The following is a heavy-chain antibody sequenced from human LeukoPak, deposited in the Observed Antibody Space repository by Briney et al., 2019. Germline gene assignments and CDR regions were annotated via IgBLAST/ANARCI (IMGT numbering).Heavy chain of an antibody. Sequence: SPKIFSHSSGYSFTNYYNGCVRQMPPKDLEWMGVFSPDDSDSRYSPSFRGQVTISADKSISTVYLQSSSLKASDTAMYYCARLASAWNFDYWGQGTLVTVSS. D-gene: IGHD6-19*01. CDR2: FSPDDSDS. J-gene: IGHJ4*02. CDR3: ARLASAWNFDY. V-gene: IGHV5-51*01. CDR1: GYSFTNYY.